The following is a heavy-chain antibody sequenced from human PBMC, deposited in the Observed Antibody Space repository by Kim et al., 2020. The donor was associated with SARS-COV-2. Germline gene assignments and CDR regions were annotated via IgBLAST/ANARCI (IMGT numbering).Heavy chain of an antibody. Sequence: GGSLRLSCAASGFTFSSYGMHWVRQAPGKGLEWVAVIWYDGSNKYYADSVKGRFTISRDNSKNTLYLQMNSLRAEDTAVYYCAREDSYGDYSYFDYWGQGTLVTVSS. D-gene: IGHD4-17*01. CDR1: GFTFSSYG. CDR3: AREDSYGDYSYFDY. CDR2: IWYDGSNK. J-gene: IGHJ4*02. V-gene: IGHV3-33*01.